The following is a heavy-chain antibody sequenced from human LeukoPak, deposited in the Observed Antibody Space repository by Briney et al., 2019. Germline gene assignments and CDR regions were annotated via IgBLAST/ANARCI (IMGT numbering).Heavy chain of an antibody. D-gene: IGHD3-10*01. J-gene: IGHJ5*02. CDR3: AREWDTMGRGAWDWFDP. Sequence: GRSLRLSCAASGFTFSSYAMHWVRQAPGKGLEWVAVISYDGSNKYYADSVKGRFTISRDNSKNTLYLQMNSLRAEDTAVYYCAREWDTMGRGAWDWFDPWGQGTLVTVSS. CDR2: ISYDGSNK. V-gene: IGHV3-30-3*01. CDR1: GFTFSSYA.